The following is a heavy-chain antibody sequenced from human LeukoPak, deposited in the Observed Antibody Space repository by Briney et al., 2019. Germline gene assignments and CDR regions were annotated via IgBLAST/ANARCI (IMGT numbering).Heavy chain of an antibody. D-gene: IGHD5-12*01. CDR3: AKDSYSAYDSDAFDI. CDR2: ISSSGGST. V-gene: IGHV3-23*01. J-gene: IGHJ3*02. CDR1: GFTFSSYA. Sequence: GGSLRLSCAAPGFTFSSYAMSWVRQAPGKGLEWVSGISSSGGSTYYADSVKGRFTISRDNSKNTLYLQMNSLRAEDTAVYYRAKDSYSAYDSDAFDIWGQGTMVTVSS.